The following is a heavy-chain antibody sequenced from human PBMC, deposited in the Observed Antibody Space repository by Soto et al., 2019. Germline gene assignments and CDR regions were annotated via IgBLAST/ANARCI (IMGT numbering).Heavy chain of an antibody. Sequence: SETLSLTCTVSGGSISGSSYYWGWIRQPPGKGLEWIGSIYYSGSTYYNPSLKSRVTISVDTSKKQFSLKLSSVTAADTAVYYCARLGKATYYGMDVWGQGTTVT. J-gene: IGHJ6*02. V-gene: IGHV4-39*01. CDR1: GGSISGSSYY. D-gene: IGHD1-26*01. CDR3: ARLGKATYYGMDV. CDR2: IYYSGST.